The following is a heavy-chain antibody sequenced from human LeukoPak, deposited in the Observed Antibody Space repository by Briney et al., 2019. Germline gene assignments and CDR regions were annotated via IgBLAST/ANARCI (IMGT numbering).Heavy chain of an antibody. CDR2: IIPIFGTA. J-gene: IGHJ4*02. CDR1: GGTFSSYA. D-gene: IGHD5-18*01. V-gene: IGHV1-69*01. CDR3: ASSPDTAMVFDY. Sequence: ASVKVSCKASGGTFSSYAISWVRQAPGQGLERMGGIIPIFGTANYAQKFQGRVTITADESTSTAYMELSSLRSEDTAVYYCASSPDTAMVFDYWGQGTLVTVSS.